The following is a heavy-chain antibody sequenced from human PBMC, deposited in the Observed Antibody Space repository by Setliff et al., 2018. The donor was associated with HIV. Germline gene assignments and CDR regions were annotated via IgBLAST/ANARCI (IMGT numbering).Heavy chain of an antibody. D-gene: IGHD3-16*01. Sequence: GGSLRLSCAASGFTFSSYWMSWVRQAPGKGLEWVANIKQDGSEKYYVDSVKGRFTISRDNSKNTLSLQMNSLRAEDTAVYDCAKDYVENDYWGQGTLVTVSS. CDR3: AKDYVENDY. CDR2: IKQDGSEK. V-gene: IGHV3-7*05. J-gene: IGHJ4*02. CDR1: GFTFSSYW.